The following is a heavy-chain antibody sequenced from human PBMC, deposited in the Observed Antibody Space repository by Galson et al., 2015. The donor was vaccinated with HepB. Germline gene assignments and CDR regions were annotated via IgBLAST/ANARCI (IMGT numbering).Heavy chain of an antibody. CDR2: IWYDGSNK. CDR3: ARGPPKNRNSDWAYYFDY. Sequence: SLRLSCAASGFTFSNYGMHWVRQAPGKGLEWVAVIWYDGSNKLYADSVKGRFTISRDNSKNTLYLQMNRLGAEDTARYYCARGPPKNRNSDWAYYFDYWGQGTLVTVSS. D-gene: IGHD6-19*01. V-gene: IGHV3-33*01. J-gene: IGHJ4*02. CDR1: GFTFSNYG.